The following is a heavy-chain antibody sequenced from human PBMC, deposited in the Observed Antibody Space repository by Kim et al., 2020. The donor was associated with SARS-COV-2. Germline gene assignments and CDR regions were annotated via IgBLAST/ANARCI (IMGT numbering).Heavy chain of an antibody. V-gene: IGHV1-69*13. D-gene: IGHD4-17*01. Sequence: SVKVSCKASGGTFSSYAISWVRQAPGQGLEWMGGIIPIFGTANYAQKFQGRVTFTADESTSTAYMELSSLRSEDTAVYYCARDEGVTSDYYYYGMDVWGQGTTVTVSS. CDR1: GGTFSSYA. CDR2: IIPIFGTA. CDR3: ARDEGVTSDYYYYGMDV. J-gene: IGHJ6*02.